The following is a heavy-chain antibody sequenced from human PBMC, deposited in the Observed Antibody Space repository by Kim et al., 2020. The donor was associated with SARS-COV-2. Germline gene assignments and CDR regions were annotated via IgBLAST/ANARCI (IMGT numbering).Heavy chain of an antibody. D-gene: IGHD2-15*01. Sequence: ASVKVSCKASGYIFTNYLIHWVRQAPGRGLEWMGFINPNGDTTTYVQKLQGRVAMTSDTSTGTVYMEMSSLSSDDTGLYYCATRQCRRGTCNDYWGQGTHVTVS. CDR3: ATRQCRRGTCNDY. V-gene: IGHV1-46*04. CDR1: GYIFTNYL. J-gene: IGHJ4*02. CDR2: INPNGDTT.